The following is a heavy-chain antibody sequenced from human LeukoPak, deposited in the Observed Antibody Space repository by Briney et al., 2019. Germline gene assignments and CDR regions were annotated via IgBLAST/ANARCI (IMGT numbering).Heavy chain of an antibody. Sequence: QAGGSLRLSCAASGFTFSSYAMSWVRQAPGKGLEWVSAISGSGGSTYYADSVKGRFTISRDNSKNTAYLQMNSLKTEDTAVYYCANGVVGADYWGQGTLVTVSS. CDR1: GFTFSSYA. V-gene: IGHV3-23*01. CDR2: ISGSGGST. J-gene: IGHJ4*02. D-gene: IGHD1-26*01. CDR3: ANGVVGADY.